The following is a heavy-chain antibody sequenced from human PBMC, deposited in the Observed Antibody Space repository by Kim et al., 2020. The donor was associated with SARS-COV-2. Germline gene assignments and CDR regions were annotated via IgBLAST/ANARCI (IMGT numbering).Heavy chain of an antibody. D-gene: IGHD3-10*01. CDR1: GGSISSSSYY. Sequence: SETLSLTCTVSGGSISSSSYYWGWIRQPPGKGLEWIGSIYYSGSTYYNPSLKSRVTISVDTSKNQFSLKLSSVTAADTAVYYCARLWFGELQAELDYWGQGTLVTVSS. CDR3: ARLWFGELQAELDY. CDR2: IYYSGST. V-gene: IGHV4-39*01. J-gene: IGHJ4*02.